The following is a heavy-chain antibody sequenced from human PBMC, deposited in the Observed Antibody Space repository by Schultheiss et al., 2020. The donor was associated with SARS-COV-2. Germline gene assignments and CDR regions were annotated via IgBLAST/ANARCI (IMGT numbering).Heavy chain of an antibody. CDR1: GYTFTSYD. J-gene: IGHJ4*02. V-gene: IGHV1-8*01. D-gene: IGHD4-17*01. CDR2: MNPNSGNT. Sequence: ASVKVSCKASGYTFTSYDINWVRQAPGQGLEWMGWMNPNSGNTGYAQKFQGRVTMTRNTSISTAYMELSSLRSEDTAVYYCARTISTVTTEFDYWGQGTLVTVSS. CDR3: ARTISTVTTEFDY.